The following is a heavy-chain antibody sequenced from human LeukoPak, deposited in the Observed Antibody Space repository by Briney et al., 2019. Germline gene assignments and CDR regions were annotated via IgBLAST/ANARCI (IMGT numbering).Heavy chain of an antibody. CDR1: GGTFSSSA. CDR2: IIPIFGTA. Sequence: ASVKVSCKASGGTFSSSAISWVRQAPGQGLEWMGGIIPIFGTANYAQKFQGRVTITTDESTSTAYMELSSLRSEDTAVYYCARGLVPGNYYYNYMDVWGKGTTVTVSS. D-gene: IGHD3-16*02. V-gene: IGHV1-69*05. CDR3: ARGLVPGNYYYNYMDV. J-gene: IGHJ6*03.